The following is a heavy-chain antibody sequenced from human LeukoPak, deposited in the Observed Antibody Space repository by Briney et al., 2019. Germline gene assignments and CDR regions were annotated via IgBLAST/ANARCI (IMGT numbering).Heavy chain of an antibody. Sequence: ASVKVSCKVSGYTLTELSMHWVRQAPGKGLEWMGGFDPEDGETIYAQKFQGRVTMTEDTSTDTAYMELRSLRSEDTAVYYCSTSLLITMVRGVIMIPGRFQHWGQGTLVTVAS. V-gene: IGHV1-24*01. D-gene: IGHD3-10*01. CDR1: GYTLTELS. J-gene: IGHJ1*01. CDR2: FDPEDGET. CDR3: STSLLITMVRGVIMIPGRFQH.